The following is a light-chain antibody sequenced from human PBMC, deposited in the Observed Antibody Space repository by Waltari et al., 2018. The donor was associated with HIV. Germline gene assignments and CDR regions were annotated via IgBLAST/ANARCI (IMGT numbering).Light chain of an antibody. CDR2: DVS. J-gene: IGLJ2*01. Sequence: QSALTQPASVSGSPGQSITISCTGTSSDVGGYHYVSWYQQHPGKAPKLMIYDVSKRPSGFSNRFSGSKSGNTASLTISGLQAEDEADYYCSSYTSSSSVVFGGGTKLTVL. V-gene: IGLV2-14*01. CDR3: SSYTSSSSVV. CDR1: SSDVGGYHY.